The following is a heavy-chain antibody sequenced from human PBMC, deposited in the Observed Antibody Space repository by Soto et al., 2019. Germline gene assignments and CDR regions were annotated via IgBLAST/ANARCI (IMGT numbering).Heavy chain of an antibody. Sequence: NPSETLSLTCTVSGGSISSYYWSWIRQPPGKGLEWIGYIYYSGSTNYNPSLKSRVTISVDTSKNQFSLKLSSVTAADTAVYYCARGGGYYYDSSGYYYVAFDIWGQGTMVTVSS. V-gene: IGHV4-59*01. CDR3: ARGGGYYYDSSGYYYVAFDI. CDR2: IYYSGST. D-gene: IGHD3-22*01. J-gene: IGHJ3*02. CDR1: GGSISSYY.